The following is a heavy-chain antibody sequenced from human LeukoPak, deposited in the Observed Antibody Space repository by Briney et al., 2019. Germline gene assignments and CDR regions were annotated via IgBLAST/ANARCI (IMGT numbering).Heavy chain of an antibody. CDR3: VRGRWRYCSGASCPEFEF. CDR2: INPNNGAT. J-gene: IGHJ4*02. Sequence: ASVTVSCKASGYMFAANHMHWVRQAPGRGLEWMGWINPNNGATSYLQRFEGRVTMTTDTATYTAYMQLSSLRSDDTAVYYCVRGRWRYCSGASCPEFEFWGQGTLVLVSS. V-gene: IGHV1-2*02. D-gene: IGHD2-15*01. CDR1: GYMFAANH.